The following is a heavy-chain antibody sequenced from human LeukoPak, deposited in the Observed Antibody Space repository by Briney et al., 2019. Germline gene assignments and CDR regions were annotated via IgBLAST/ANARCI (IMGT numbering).Heavy chain of an antibody. Sequence: SETLSLTCTVSGGSISSFGYYWGWIRQSPGKGLEWIGSIYYSGSTYYNPSLKSRVTISLDTSKNQFSLKLSSVTAADTAVYYCARDAGSDWTLLDYWGQGTLVTVSS. CDR1: GGSISSFGYY. J-gene: IGHJ4*02. V-gene: IGHV4-39*07. D-gene: IGHD6-19*01. CDR2: IYYSGST. CDR3: ARDAGSDWTLLDY.